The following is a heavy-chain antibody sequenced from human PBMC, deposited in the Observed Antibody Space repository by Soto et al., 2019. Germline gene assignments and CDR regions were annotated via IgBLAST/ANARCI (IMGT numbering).Heavy chain of an antibody. CDR1: GFTFSSYA. J-gene: IGHJ6*02. D-gene: IGHD3-10*01. Sequence: EVQLLESGGGLVQPGGSLRLSCAASGFTFSSYAMSWVRQAPGKGLEWVSAISGSGDSTYYADSVKGRFTISRDSSKNTLFLQMNSLRAEDTAVYYCAKGVYLYDVVRGAGNYYYYYGMDVWGQGTTVTVSS. CDR2: ISGSGDST. CDR3: AKGVYLYDVVRGAGNYYYYYGMDV. V-gene: IGHV3-23*01.